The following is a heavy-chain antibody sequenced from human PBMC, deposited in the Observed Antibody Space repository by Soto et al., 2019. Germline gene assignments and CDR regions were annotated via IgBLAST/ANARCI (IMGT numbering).Heavy chain of an antibody. CDR3: ARTRQRWLQLLSY. J-gene: IGHJ4*02. D-gene: IGHD5-12*01. V-gene: IGHV1-46*01. CDR1: SSE. CDR2: INPSGGST. Sequence: SSEVDVALQETGQGLEWMGIINPSGGSTSYAQKFQGRVTMTRDTSTSTVYMELSSLRSEDTAVYYCARTRQRWLQLLSYWGQGTLVTVSS.